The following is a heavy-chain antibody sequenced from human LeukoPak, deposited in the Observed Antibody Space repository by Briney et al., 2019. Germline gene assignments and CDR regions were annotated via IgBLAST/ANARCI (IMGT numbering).Heavy chain of an antibody. CDR2: ISSSSTTI. CDR1: GFTFSIYN. V-gene: IGHV3-48*02. Sequence: GGSLRLSCAASGFTFSIYNMNWVRQAPGKGLEWVSYISSSSTTIYYADSVKGRFTVSRDNAKNSLYLQMNSLRDEDTAVYYSERDGVVGVTGFGSYWGQGTLVTVSS. CDR3: ERDGVVGVTGFGSY. D-gene: IGHD1-26*01. J-gene: IGHJ4*02.